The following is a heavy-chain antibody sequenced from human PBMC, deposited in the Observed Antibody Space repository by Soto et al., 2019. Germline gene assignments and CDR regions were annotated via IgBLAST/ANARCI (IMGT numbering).Heavy chain of an antibody. CDR3: ARWSYLDY. Sequence: GGSLRLSCAGSGFSFISYAMSWVRQAPGKGLEWVSTISGSDGKTFYADSVKGRFSISRDTSKNMLYLQMNNLRGDDTAVYYCARWSYLDYWGQGTRVTVSS. J-gene: IGHJ4*02. CDR2: ISGSDGKT. V-gene: IGHV3-23*01. CDR1: GFSFISYA. D-gene: IGHD3-3*01.